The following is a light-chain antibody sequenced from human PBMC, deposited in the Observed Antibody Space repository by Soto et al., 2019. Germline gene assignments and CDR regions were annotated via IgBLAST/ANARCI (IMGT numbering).Light chain of an antibody. Sequence: EIVLTQSPGTLSLSPGERATLSCRASQSLNKNYLAWYQQKPGQTPRLLVNGASNRAAGIPDRFSGGGSGTDVTLTISTLEPEDFAVYYCQQYGLPPHSFGQGTRVEIK. CDR1: QSLNKNY. CDR3: QQYGLPPHS. J-gene: IGKJ2*01. CDR2: GAS. V-gene: IGKV3-20*01.